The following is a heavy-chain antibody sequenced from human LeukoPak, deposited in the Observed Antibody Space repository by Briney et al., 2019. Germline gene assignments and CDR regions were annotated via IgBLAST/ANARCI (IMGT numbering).Heavy chain of an antibody. CDR1: GLTFSSYW. V-gene: IGHV3-74*01. D-gene: IGHD5-12*01. Sequence: GGSLRLSCAASGLTFSSYWMHWVRQAPGKGLVWVSRINSDGSSTSYADSVKGRFTISRDNAKNTLYLQMNSLRAEDTAVYYCARAGGYDFKWEDYFDYWGQGTLVTVSS. CDR2: INSDGSST. J-gene: IGHJ4*02. CDR3: ARAGGYDFKWEDYFDY.